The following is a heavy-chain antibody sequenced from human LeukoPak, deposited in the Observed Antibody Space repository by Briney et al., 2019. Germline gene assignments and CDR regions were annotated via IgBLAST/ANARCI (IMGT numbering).Heavy chain of an antibody. CDR1: GGSVSSGSYY. CDR3: ARGRTADYYQYYMDV. Sequence: SETLSLTCTVSGGSVSSGSYYWTWIRQTAGKELEWIGRIYISGTTNYNPSLKSRVPISLDTSKNQFSLKLSSVTAADTAVYYCARGRTADYYQYYMDVWGTGTTVTVSS. CDR2: IYISGTT. J-gene: IGHJ6*03. D-gene: IGHD5-18*01. V-gene: IGHV4-61*02.